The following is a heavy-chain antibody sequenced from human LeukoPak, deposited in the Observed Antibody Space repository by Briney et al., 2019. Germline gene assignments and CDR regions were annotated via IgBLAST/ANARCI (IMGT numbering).Heavy chain of an antibody. J-gene: IGHJ3*02. CDR1: GFTFSSYA. CDR2: ISGSGGST. CDR3: TRSITMIVVVIGAFDI. Sequence: GGSLRLSCAASGFTFSSYAMSWVRQAPGKGLEWVSAISGSGGSTYYADSVKGRFTISRDNSKNTLYLQMNSLRAEDTAVYYCTRSITMIVVVIGAFDIWGQGTMVTVSS. V-gene: IGHV3-23*01. D-gene: IGHD3-22*01.